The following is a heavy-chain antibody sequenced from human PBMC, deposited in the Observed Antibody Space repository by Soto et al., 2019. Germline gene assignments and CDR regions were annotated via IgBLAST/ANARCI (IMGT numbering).Heavy chain of an antibody. D-gene: IGHD3-16*01. CDR2: TSYDGSNN. V-gene: IGHV3-33*05. J-gene: IGHJ4*02. Sequence: QVQLVESGGGVVQPGTSLRLSCVGSGFTFRSYVIHWVRQAPGKGLEWVALTSYDGSNNFYGDSVKGRFTIYRHNSRNTVELQMDSLRFEDTALYYCARGGTTGGLDVWGQGTLVSVSS. CDR3: ARGGTTGGLDV. CDR1: GFTFRSYV.